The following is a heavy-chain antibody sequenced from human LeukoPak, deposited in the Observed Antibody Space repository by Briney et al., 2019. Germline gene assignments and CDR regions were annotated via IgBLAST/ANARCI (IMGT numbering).Heavy chain of an antibody. D-gene: IGHD4-17*01. CDR1: GYTFTGYY. J-gene: IGHJ4*02. CDR2: INPNSGGT. CDR3: ARVTQTDYDFDY. V-gene: IGHV1-2*02. Sequence: GASVKVSCKASGYTFTGYYMHWVRQAPGQGLEWMGWINPNSGGTNYAQKLQGRVTMTTGTSTSTAYMELRSLRSDDTAVYYCARVTQTDYDFDYWGQGTLVTVSS.